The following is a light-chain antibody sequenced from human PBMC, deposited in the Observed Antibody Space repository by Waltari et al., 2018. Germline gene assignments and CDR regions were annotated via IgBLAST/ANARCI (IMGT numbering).Light chain of an antibody. CDR1: QILRRRR. CDR2: AAS. CDR3: QQYGSSVMYT. V-gene: IGKV3-20*01. J-gene: IGKJ2*01. Sequence: EVVLTHSPGTLSLSPGERATLSCRASQILRRRRLAWSQQKVGQAPRLLIYAASYRATGIPDRFSGGGSGTDFSLIITRVEPEDVALYYCQQYGSSVMYTLGQGTKLEI.